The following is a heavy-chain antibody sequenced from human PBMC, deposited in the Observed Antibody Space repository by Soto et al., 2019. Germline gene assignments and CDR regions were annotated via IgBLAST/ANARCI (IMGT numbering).Heavy chain of an antibody. V-gene: IGHV3-23*01. D-gene: IGHD3-3*01. J-gene: IGHJ5*02. CDR2: ISGSGEST. CDR1: RFTFRTYA. CDR3: AAQRHYDFWTATLKGWFDP. Sequence: VGSLRLSCTASRFTFRTYAMSWFRQAPGKGLEWVSGISGSGESTYYADSVMGRFSISRDNSKNTLYLQMNSLRAEDTAIYYCAAQRHYDFWTATLKGWFDPWGQGSLVTVSS.